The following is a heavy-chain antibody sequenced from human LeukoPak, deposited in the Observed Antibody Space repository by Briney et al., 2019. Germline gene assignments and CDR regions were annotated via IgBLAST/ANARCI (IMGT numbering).Heavy chain of an antibody. V-gene: IGHV5-51*01. Sequence: GESLKISCKGSGYSFTSYWIGWVRQMPGKGLEWMGIIYPGDSDTRCSPSFQGQVTISADKSISTAYLQWSSLKASDTAMYYCARHDYSPYYYYYYMDVWGKGTTVTVSS. J-gene: IGHJ6*03. CDR3: ARHDYSPYYYYYYMDV. D-gene: IGHD4-11*01. CDR2: IYPGDSDT. CDR1: GYSFTSYW.